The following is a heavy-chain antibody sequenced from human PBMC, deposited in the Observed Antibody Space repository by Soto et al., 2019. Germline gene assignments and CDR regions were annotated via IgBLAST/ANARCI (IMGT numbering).Heavy chain of an antibody. J-gene: IGHJ4*02. Sequence: QVQLVQSGAEVKKSGASVRVSCKTSGYTFTSYGISWVRQAPGQGLEWMGWISAYNGNTNYAQSLQGRVTMTTDTSTTTAYMELRSLKSDDTAVYYCARVSPSSRAAEPWGQGTLVTVS. CDR1: GYTFTSYG. V-gene: IGHV1-18*01. D-gene: IGHD6-13*01. CDR2: ISAYNGNT. CDR3: ARVSPSSRAAEP.